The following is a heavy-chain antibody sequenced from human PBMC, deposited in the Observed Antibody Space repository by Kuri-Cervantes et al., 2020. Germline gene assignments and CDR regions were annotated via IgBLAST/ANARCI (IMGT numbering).Heavy chain of an antibody. D-gene: IGHD4-17*01. CDR2: MNPNSGNT. CDR3: ARDRPPGYGDYERNWFDP. V-gene: IGHV1-8*01. Sequence: ASVKVSCKASGYTFTSYDINWVRQATGQGLEWMGWMNPNSGNTGYAQKFQGRVTMTRDTSTSTVYMELSSLRSEDTAVYYCARDRPPGYGDYERNWFDPWGQGTLVTVSS. CDR1: GYTFTSYD. J-gene: IGHJ5*02.